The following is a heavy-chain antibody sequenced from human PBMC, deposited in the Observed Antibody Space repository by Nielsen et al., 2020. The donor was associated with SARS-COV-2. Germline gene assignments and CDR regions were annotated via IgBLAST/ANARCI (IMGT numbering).Heavy chain of an antibody. J-gene: IGHJ4*02. CDR1: GYTFTSYG. CDR3: AREHFVGGLGIVVVISTILDY. Sequence: ASVKVSCKASGYTFTSYGISWVPQAPGQGLEWMGWISAYNGNTNYAQKFQGRVTMTRDTSTSTVYMELSSLRSEDTAVYYCAREHFVGGLGIVVVISTILDYWGQGTLVTVSS. V-gene: IGHV1-18*01. CDR2: ISAYNGNT. D-gene: IGHD3-22*01.